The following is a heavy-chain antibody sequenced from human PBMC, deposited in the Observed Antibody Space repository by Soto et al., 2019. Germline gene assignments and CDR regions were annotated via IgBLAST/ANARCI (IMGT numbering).Heavy chain of an antibody. CDR2: IGAADDP. V-gene: IGHV3-13*05. CDR3: ARAYSGRLPRRAAYHFAMDV. D-gene: IGHD2-15*01. Sequence: EVQLVESGGGVVQPGESLRLSCAASGFTFSAYDMHWVRQTTGKGLEWVSAIGAADDPYYLGSVKGRFTISRENAKNSLYLQLTSLRAEDTAVYYCARAYSGRLPRRAAYHFAMDVWGQGTTVTVSS. J-gene: IGHJ6*02. CDR1: GFTFSAYD.